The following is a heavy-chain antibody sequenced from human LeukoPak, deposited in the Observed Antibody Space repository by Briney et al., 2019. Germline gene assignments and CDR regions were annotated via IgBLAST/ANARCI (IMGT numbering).Heavy chain of an antibody. V-gene: IGHV3-30-3*01. CDR1: GFTFSSHA. CDR2: ISYDGSNK. CDR3: ARSPGPFDY. D-gene: IGHD7-27*01. Sequence: AGRSLRLSCAASGFTFSSHAMHWVRQAPGKGLEWVAVISYDGSNKYYADSVKGRFTISRDNSKNTLYLQMNSLRAEDTAVYYCARSPGPFDYWGQGTLVTVSS. J-gene: IGHJ4*02.